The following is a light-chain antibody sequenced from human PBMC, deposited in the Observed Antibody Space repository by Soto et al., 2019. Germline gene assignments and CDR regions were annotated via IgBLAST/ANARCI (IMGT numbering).Light chain of an antibody. Sequence: EIVLTQSPATLSLSPGDRATLSYRASQSVSSYLAWYQQKPGQAPSLLIYDASNRATGIPARFSGSGSGPDFTLTISSLEPEDFAVYYFQQRSNWLTFGGGTKVEIK. CDR3: QQRSNWLT. CDR1: QSVSSY. V-gene: IGKV3-11*01. J-gene: IGKJ4*01. CDR2: DAS.